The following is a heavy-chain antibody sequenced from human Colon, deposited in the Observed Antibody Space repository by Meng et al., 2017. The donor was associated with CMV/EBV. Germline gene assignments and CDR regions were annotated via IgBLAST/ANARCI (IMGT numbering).Heavy chain of an antibody. V-gene: IGHV4-39*07. Sequence: GSLRLSCTVSGGSISSSSYYWGWIRQPPGKGLEWIGSIYYSGSTYYNPSLKSRVTISVDTSKNQFSLKLSSVTAADTAVYYCARDGGLGDEAFDIWGQGTMVTVSS. CDR1: GGSISSSSYY. J-gene: IGHJ3*02. CDR3: ARDGGLGDEAFDI. CDR2: IYYSGST. D-gene: IGHD3-10*01.